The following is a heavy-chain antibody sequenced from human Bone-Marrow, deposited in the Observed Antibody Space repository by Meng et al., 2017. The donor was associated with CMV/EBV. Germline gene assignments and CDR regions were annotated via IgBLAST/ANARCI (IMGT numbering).Heavy chain of an antibody. CDR2: IYYSGST. CDR1: GGSVSSGSYY. V-gene: IGHV4-61*01. Sequence: SETLSLTCTVSGGSVSSGSYYWSWIRQPPGKGLEWIGYIYYSGSTNYNPSLKSRVTISVDTSKNQSSLKLSSVTAADTAVYYCARLANSGYSNYWGQGTLVTVSS. J-gene: IGHJ4*02. CDR3: ARLANSGYSNY. D-gene: IGHD1-26*01.